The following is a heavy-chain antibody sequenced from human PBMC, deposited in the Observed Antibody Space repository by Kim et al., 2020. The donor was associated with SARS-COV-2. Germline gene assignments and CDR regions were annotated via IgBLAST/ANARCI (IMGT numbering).Heavy chain of an antibody. CDR2: IVVGSGNT. D-gene: IGHD1-7*01. CDR1: GFTFTSSA. J-gene: IGHJ6*02. Sequence: SVKVSCKASGFTFTSSAVQGVRQARGQRLEWIGWIVVGSGNTNYAQKFQERVTITRDMSTSTAYIELSSLTPEDTAVYYCAGDPITGTTSVYYYYGMDGWGHGTTGSVSS. CDR3: AGDPITGTTSVYYYYGMDG. V-gene: IGHV1-58*01.